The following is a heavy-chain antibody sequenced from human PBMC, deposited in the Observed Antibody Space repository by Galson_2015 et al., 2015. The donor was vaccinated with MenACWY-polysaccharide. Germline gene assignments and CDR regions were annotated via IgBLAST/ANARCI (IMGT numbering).Heavy chain of an antibody. D-gene: IGHD1-26*01. V-gene: IGHV4-4*07. CDR2: VYADGSR. CDR3: ARGLGAATYEALDY. Sequence: ETLSLTCTVSGGSISSSYWSWIRQPAGKGLEWIGRVYADGSRNYNPSLKSRVTMSVDTSKNHFSLKLTSVTVADTAVYYCARGLGAATYEALDYWGQGTLVTVSS. CDR1: GGSISSSY. J-gene: IGHJ4*02.